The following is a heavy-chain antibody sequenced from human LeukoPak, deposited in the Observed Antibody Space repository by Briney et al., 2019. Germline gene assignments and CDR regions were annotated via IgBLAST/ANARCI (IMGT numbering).Heavy chain of an antibody. J-gene: IGHJ4*02. V-gene: IGHV3-11*01. CDR1: GFTFSDYY. CDR3: ARDHLYGDYGLGY. CDR2: ISSGSTI. Sequence: GGSLRLSCAASGFTFSDYYMSWIRQAPGKGLEWVSYISSGSTIYYADSVKGRFTISRDNAKNSLYLQMNSLRAEDTAVYYCARDHLYGDYGLGYWGQGTLVTVSS. D-gene: IGHD4-17*01.